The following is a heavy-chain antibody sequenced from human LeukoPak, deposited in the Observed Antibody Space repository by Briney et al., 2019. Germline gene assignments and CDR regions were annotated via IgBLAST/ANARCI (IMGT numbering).Heavy chain of an antibody. J-gene: IGHJ4*02. D-gene: IGHD6-19*01. CDR2: IDPSDSYT. Sequence: GESLKISCKGSGYGFTSYWISWVRQMPGKGLEWMGRIDPSDSYTNYSPSFQGHVTISADKSISTAYPQWSSLKASDTAMYYCARRSSSGWYDFDYWGQGTLVTVSS. CDR1: GYGFTSYW. V-gene: IGHV5-10-1*01. CDR3: ARRSSSGWYDFDY.